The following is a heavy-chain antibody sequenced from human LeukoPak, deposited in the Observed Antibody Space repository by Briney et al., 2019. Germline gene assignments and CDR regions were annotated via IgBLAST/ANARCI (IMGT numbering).Heavy chain of an antibody. D-gene: IGHD1-26*01. CDR3: AKDSGSYGYGMDV. CDR2: ISWDGGST. Sequence: PGGSLRLSCAASGFTFDDYTMHWVRQAPGKGLEWVSLISWDGGSTYYADSVKGRFTISRDNSKSSLYLQMNSLRTEDTALYYCAKDSGSYGYGMDVWGQGTTVTVSS. CDR1: GFTFDDYT. J-gene: IGHJ6*02. V-gene: IGHV3-43*01.